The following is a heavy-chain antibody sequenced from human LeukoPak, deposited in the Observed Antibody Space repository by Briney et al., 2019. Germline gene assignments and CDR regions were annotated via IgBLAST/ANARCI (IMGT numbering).Heavy chain of an antibody. CDR1: GYSISSGYY. CDR3: ARAERYSGSYYRDFDY. J-gene: IGHJ4*02. D-gene: IGHD1-26*01. CDR2: IYHSGST. Sequence: SETLSVTCAVSGYSISSGYYWGWIRQPPGKGLEWIGSIYHSGSTYYNPSLKSRVTISVDTSKNQFSLKLSSVTAADTAVYYCARAERYSGSYYRDFDYWGQGTLVTVSS. V-gene: IGHV4-38-2*01.